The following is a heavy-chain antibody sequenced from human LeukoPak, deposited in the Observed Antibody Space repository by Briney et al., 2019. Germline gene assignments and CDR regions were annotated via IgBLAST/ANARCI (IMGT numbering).Heavy chain of an antibody. V-gene: IGHV3-33*01. CDR3: ARGSGAAAGAFDY. CDR2: VWYDGNNK. J-gene: IGHJ4*02. Sequence: GGSLRLSCAASGFTFRSYGMHWVRQAPGKGLEWVAIVWYDGNNKYYAESVKGRFTVSRDNSKDTVSLQLNSLRAEDTAVYYCARGSGAAAGAFDYWGQGTLVTVPS. D-gene: IGHD6-13*01. CDR1: GFTFRSYG.